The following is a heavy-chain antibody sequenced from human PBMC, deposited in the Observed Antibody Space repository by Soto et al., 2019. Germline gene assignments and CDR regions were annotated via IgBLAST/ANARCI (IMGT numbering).Heavy chain of an antibody. Sequence: EVQLLESGGGLVQPGGSLRLSCAASGFTFSSYAMSWVRQAPGKALEWVSGISGSGGTTYYAVSVKGRFTVSRDNSKNTLYLQMNSLRAEETAVYYCANGKWNGGYYFDYWGQGTLVTVSS. V-gene: IGHV3-23*01. CDR2: ISGSGGTT. CDR3: ANGKWNGGYYFDY. CDR1: GFTFSSYA. D-gene: IGHD1-1*01. J-gene: IGHJ4*02.